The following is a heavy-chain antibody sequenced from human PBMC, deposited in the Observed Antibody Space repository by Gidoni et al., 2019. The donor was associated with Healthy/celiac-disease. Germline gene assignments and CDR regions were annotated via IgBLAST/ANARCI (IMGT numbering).Heavy chain of an antibody. D-gene: IGHD6-13*01. J-gene: IGHJ4*02. CDR2: ISYDGSNK. V-gene: IGHV3-30*04. CDR1: GFTFSSYA. CDR3: LSSSWYLHDY. Sequence: QVQLVESGGGVVQPGRSLRLSCAASGFTFSSYAMHWVRQAPGKGLEWVAVISYDGSNKYYADSVKGRFTISRDNSKNTLYLQMNSLRAEDTAVYYCLSSSWYLHDYWGQGTLVTVSS.